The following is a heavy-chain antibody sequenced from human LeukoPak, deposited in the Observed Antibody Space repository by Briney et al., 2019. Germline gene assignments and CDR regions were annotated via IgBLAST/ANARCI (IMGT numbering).Heavy chain of an antibody. J-gene: IGHJ3*02. V-gene: IGHV4-61*02. CDR2: IYASGNT. CDR1: GASVSSTDYF. Sequence: KSSETLSLTCTVSGASVSSTDYFWNWIRQPAGKGLEWIGRIYASGNTDYNPSLKSRVTMSLDTSKNQFSLNMNPVTAADSAVYFCARYREGYNYVPHALDIWGQGTVVTVSS. D-gene: IGHD5-24*01. CDR3: ARYREGYNYVPHALDI.